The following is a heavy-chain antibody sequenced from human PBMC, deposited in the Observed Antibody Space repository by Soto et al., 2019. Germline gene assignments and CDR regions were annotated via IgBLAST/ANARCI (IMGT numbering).Heavy chain of an antibody. V-gene: IGHV6-1*01. CDR2: TYYRSKWYN. D-gene: IGHD6-13*01. Sequence: PSQTLSLTCAISGDSVSSNSATWNWIRQSPSRGLEWLGRTYYRSKWYNDYAVSVKSRISINPDTSKNRFSLQLNSVTPEDTAVYYCARAGGRGFSSSWYPVGWFDPWGQGILVTVSS. J-gene: IGHJ5*02. CDR3: ARAGGRGFSSSWYPVGWFDP. CDR1: GDSVSSNSAT.